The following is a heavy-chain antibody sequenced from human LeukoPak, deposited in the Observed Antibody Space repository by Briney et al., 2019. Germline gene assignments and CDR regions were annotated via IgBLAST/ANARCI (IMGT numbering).Heavy chain of an antibody. Sequence: GASVKVSCTASGGTFSSYAISWVRQAPGQGLEWMGRIIPILGIANYAQKFQGRVTITADKSTSTAYMELSSLRSEDTAVYYCATSSQNYYGSGSSIFDYWGQGTLVTVSS. CDR1: GGTFSSYA. D-gene: IGHD3-10*01. V-gene: IGHV1-69*04. CDR2: IIPILGIA. J-gene: IGHJ4*02. CDR3: ATSSQNYYGSGSSIFDY.